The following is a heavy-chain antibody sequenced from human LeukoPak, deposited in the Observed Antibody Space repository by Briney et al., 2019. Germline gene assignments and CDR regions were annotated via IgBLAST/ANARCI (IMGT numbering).Heavy chain of an antibody. Sequence: PGGSLRLSCAASGFTFSSYAMSWVRQAPGKGLEWVSAISGSGGSTYYADSVKGRFTISKDNSKNTLYLQMNSLRAEDTAVYYCAKQGDSWSGTLNWFDPWGQGTLVTVSS. V-gene: IGHV3-23*01. CDR1: GFTFSSYA. CDR3: AKQGDSWSGTLNWFDP. J-gene: IGHJ5*02. D-gene: IGHD3-3*01. CDR2: ISGSGGST.